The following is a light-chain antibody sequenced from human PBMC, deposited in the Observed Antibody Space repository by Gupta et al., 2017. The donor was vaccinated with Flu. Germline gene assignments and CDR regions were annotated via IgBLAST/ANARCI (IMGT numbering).Light chain of an antibody. CDR3: AAWDDSLTGVI. Sequence: QSVLAQPPSASGTPGQRVTISCSGSSSNIGSNFVYWYQQLPGTAPKLLIYSNDQRPSGVPDRFAGSKSGTSASLAIRGLRSEDEAEDDCAAWDDSLTGVIFGGGTKLTVL. J-gene: IGLJ2*01. V-gene: IGLV1-47*02. CDR2: SND. CDR1: SSNIGSNF.